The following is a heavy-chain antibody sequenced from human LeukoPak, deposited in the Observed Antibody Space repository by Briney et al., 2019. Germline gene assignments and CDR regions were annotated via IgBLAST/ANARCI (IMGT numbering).Heavy chain of an antibody. CDR1: GGSISSGGYS. V-gene: IGHV4-30-2*01. J-gene: IGHJ3*02. CDR2: IYHSGST. Sequence: SQTLSLTCAVSGGSISSGGYSWSWIRQPPGKGLEWIGYIYHSGSTYYNPSLKSQVTISVDRSKNQFSLKLSSVTAADTAVYYCARVTVGAHDAFDIWGQGTMVTVSS. CDR3: ARVTVGAHDAFDI. D-gene: IGHD1-26*01.